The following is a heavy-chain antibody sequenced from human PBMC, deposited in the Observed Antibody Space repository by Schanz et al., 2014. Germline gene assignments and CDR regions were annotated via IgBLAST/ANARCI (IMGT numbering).Heavy chain of an antibody. CDR1: GYTFTSYG. V-gene: IGHV1-18*01. CDR3: ARDFSAYVGNYFDY. Sequence: QVQLVQSGAEVKKPGASVKVSCKASGYTFTSYGISWVRQAPGQGLEWMGWISPYNGNTNYAQKLQGRVTVTADTSTSTAYMELTSLRFDDTAVYYCARDFSAYVGNYFDYWGQGTLVTVSS. D-gene: IGHD5-12*01. CDR2: ISPYNGNT. J-gene: IGHJ4*02.